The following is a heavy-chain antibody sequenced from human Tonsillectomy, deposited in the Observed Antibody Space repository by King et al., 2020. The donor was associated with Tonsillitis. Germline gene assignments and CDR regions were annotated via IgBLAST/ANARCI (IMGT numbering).Heavy chain of an antibody. CDR3: AKATGGNYYFDY. CDR1: GYTFIGYY. D-gene: IGHD7-27*01. Sequence: QLVQSGAEVREPGASVNVSCKTSGYTFIGYYVHWVRQAPGQGLEWIGWLNPNRGGTNYAQKFQGRVTMTRDRPISTAYLDLSRLTSDDTAVYFCAKATGGNYYFDYWGQGSLVTVSS. V-gene: IGHV1-2*02. J-gene: IGHJ4*02. CDR2: LNPNRGGT.